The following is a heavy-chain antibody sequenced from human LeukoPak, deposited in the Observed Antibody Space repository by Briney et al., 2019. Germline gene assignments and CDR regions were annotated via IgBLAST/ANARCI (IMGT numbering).Heavy chain of an antibody. D-gene: IGHD2-2*01. CDR2: INHSGST. V-gene: IGHV4-34*01. CDR3: ARSVFRYQLLSAGGYYFDY. CDR1: GGSFSGYY. J-gene: IGHJ4*02. Sequence: SETLSLTCAVYGGSFSGYYWSWIRQPPGKGLEWIGEINHSGSTNYNPSLKSRVTISVDTSKNQFSLKLSSVTAADTAVYYCARSVFRYQLLSAGGYYFDYWGQGTLVIVSS.